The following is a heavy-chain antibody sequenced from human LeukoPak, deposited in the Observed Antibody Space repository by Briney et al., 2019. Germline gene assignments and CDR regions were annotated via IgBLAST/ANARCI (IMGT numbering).Heavy chain of an antibody. CDR3: ARSRPMGWGSYFDY. D-gene: IGHD3-10*01. CDR1: GGTFSSYA. Sequence: AASVKVSCKASGGTFSSYAISWVRQAPGQGLERMGGIIPIFGTANYAQKFQGRVTITADKSTSTAYMELSSLRSEDTAVYYCARSRPMGWGSYFDYWGQGTLVTVSS. CDR2: IIPIFGTA. J-gene: IGHJ4*02. V-gene: IGHV1-69*06.